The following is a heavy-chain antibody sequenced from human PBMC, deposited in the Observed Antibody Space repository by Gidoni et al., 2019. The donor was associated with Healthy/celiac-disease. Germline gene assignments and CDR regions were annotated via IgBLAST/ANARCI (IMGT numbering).Heavy chain of an antibody. CDR1: GFTFSIYS. Sequence: QVQLVESGGGVVQPGRSLRLSCAASGFTFSIYSMHWVRQVPGKGLEWVAVISYDGSNKYYADSVKGRFTISRDNSKNTLYLQMNSLRAEDTAVYYCARNVERVATIAERDAFDIWGQGTMVTVSS. CDR2: ISYDGSNK. J-gene: IGHJ3*02. D-gene: IGHD5-12*01. CDR3: ARNVERVATIAERDAFDI. V-gene: IGHV3-30-3*01.